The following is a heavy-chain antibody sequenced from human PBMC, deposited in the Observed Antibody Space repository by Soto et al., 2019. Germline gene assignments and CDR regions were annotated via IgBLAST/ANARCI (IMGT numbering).Heavy chain of an antibody. CDR3: ARWDYGYYARFDY. CDR1: GYTFTSHD. D-gene: IGHD4-17*01. J-gene: IGHJ4*02. Sequence: QVQLVQSGAEVKKSGASVKVSCKASGYTFTSHDINWVRQATGQGLEWMGWMNPNSGNTGYAQKFQGRVTMTRNTXISTADMEMSSLRSEDTAVYYCARWDYGYYARFDYWGQGTLVTVSS. V-gene: IGHV1-8*01. CDR2: MNPNSGNT.